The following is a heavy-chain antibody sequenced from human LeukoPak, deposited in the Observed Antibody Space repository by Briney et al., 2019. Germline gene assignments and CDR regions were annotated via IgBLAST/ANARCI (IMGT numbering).Heavy chain of an antibody. D-gene: IGHD6-19*01. V-gene: IGHV1-69*13. Sequence: SVTVSCKASGGTFSSYAISWVRQAPGQGLEWMGGIIPIFGTANYAQKFQGRVTITADESTSTAYMELSSLRSEDTAVYYCARASSGWYYLDYWGQGTLVTVSS. CDR3: ARASSGWYYLDY. CDR2: IIPIFGTA. CDR1: GGTFSSYA. J-gene: IGHJ4*02.